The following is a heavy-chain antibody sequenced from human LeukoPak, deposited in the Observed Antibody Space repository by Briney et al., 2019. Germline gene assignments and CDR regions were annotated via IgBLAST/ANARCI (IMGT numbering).Heavy chain of an antibody. V-gene: IGHV3-48*02. CDR2: ISSSSTI. D-gene: IGHD1-26*01. CDR1: GFTFSSYT. CDR3: AYGQQRWEIDY. J-gene: IGHJ4*02. Sequence: GGSLRLSCAASGFTFSSYTMNWVRQAPGKGLEWVSYISSSSTIYYADSVKGRFTISRDNAKSSLYLQMNSLRDEDTAVYYCAYGQQRWEIDYWGQGTLVTVSS.